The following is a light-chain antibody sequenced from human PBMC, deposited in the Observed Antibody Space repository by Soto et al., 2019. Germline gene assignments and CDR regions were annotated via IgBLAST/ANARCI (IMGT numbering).Light chain of an antibody. CDR3: QQRSNWPRGT. CDR1: QSVISY. CDR2: DAS. J-gene: IGKJ1*01. Sequence: EIVLTQTPATLSWSPGERATLSCRASQSVISYLAWYQQKPGQAPRLLIYDASNRATGIPARFSGSGSGTDFTLTISSLEPEDFAVYYCQQRSNWPRGTFGQGTKVEIK. V-gene: IGKV3-11*01.